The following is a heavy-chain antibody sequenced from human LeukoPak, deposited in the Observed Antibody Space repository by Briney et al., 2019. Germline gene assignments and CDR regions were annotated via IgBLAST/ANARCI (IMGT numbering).Heavy chain of an antibody. Sequence: GGSLRLSCAASGFTFSSYWMSWVRQAPGKGLEWVANIKQDGSEKYYVDSVKGRFTISRDNSKNALYLQMNSLRAEDTAVYYCARGMGSPNYFNYWGQGTLVTVSS. CDR1: GFTFSSYW. D-gene: IGHD2-8*01. CDR3: ARGMGSPNYFNY. CDR2: IKQDGSEK. V-gene: IGHV3-7*03. J-gene: IGHJ4*02.